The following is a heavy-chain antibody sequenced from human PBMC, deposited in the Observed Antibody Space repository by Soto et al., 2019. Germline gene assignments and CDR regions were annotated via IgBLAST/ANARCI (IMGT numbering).Heavy chain of an antibody. J-gene: IGHJ3*02. Sequence: ASVKVSCKASGYTFTGYYMHWVRQAPGQVLEWMGWINPNIVCTNYAQKFQVRVTMTRDTSISTAYMELSSLRSEDTAVYYCSRGSGKTYYYDSSGLGIWGKGTMVPASS. CDR1: GYTFTGYY. V-gene: IGHV1-2*02. D-gene: IGHD3-22*01. CDR2: INPNIVCT. CDR3: SRGSGKTYYYDSSGLGI.